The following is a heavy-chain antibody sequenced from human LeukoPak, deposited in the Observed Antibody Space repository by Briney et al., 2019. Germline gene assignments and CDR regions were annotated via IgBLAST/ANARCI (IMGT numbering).Heavy chain of an antibody. CDR2: ISGSGGST. CDR3: AVYSSSWVYYYYGMDV. Sequence: AGGSLRLSCAASGFTFSSYAMNWVRQAPGKGLEWVSAISGSGGSTYYADSVKGRFTISRDNSKNTLYLQMNSLRAEDTAVYYCAVYSSSWVYYYYGMDVWGQGTTVTVSS. CDR1: GFTFSSYA. V-gene: IGHV3-23*01. D-gene: IGHD6-13*01. J-gene: IGHJ6*02.